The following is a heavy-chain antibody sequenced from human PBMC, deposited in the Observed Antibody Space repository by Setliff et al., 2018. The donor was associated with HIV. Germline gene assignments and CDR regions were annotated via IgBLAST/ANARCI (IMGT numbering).Heavy chain of an antibody. CDR2: IDPGDSYT. CDR1: GYNFTTYW. V-gene: IGHV5-10-1*01. Sequence: GESLKISCKASGYNFTTYWITWVRQMPGKGLEWMGRIDPGDSYTDYSPSFRGHVSISADSSISTAYLQWNSLKASDTAIYYCARALDFLTEQLNWFFPLWGRGTLVTVSS. J-gene: IGHJ2*01. CDR3: ARALDFLTEQLNWFFPL. D-gene: IGHD3-9*01.